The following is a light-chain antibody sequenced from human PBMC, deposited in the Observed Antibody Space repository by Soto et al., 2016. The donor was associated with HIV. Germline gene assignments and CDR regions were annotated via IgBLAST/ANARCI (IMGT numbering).Light chain of an antibody. Sequence: DIQMTQSPSTLSASVGDRVTITCRASQSISTWLAWYQQKPDKPPKLLIYKASTLENGVPSRFSGSGSGTEFTLTIGSLQSEDSATYFCQQYHDYATFGQGTKVEI. CDR2: KAS. CDR1: QSISTW. CDR3: QQYHDYAT. J-gene: IGKJ1*01. V-gene: IGKV1-5*03.